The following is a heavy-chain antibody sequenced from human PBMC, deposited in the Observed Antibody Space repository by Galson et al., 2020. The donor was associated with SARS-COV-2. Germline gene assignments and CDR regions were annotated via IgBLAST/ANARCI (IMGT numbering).Heavy chain of an antibody. Sequence: GGSLRLSCAASGFTFSSYAMSWVRQAPGKGLEWVSGISRSGYTTYYAESVKGRFTISRENSKNTLCLQVNSLRPEDTAVYFCVKRMWPAGYGSGPCDCSAQGTLVTFSS. V-gene: IGHV3-23*01. CDR1: GFTFSSYA. D-gene: IGHD6-19*01. J-gene: IGHJ4*02. CDR2: ISRSGYTT. CDR3: VKRMWPAGYGSGPCDC.